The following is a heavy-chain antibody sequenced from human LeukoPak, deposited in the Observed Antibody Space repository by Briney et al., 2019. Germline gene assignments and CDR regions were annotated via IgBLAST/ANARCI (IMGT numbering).Heavy chain of an antibody. CDR1: GFTFSSSW. J-gene: IGHJ4*02. Sequence: SGGSLRLSCAASGFTFSSSWMHWVRQAPGKGLVWVSRIKNDGSSTTYADSVKGRFTISRDNAKNSLSLQMNSLRAEDTAVYYCARVRCSRGTCYLDYWGQGTLVTVSS. CDR3: ARVRCSRGTCYLDY. CDR2: IKNDGSST. V-gene: IGHV3-74*01. D-gene: IGHD2-15*01.